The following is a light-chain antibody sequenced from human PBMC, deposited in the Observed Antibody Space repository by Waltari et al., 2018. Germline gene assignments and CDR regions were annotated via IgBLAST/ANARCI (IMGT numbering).Light chain of an antibody. Sequence: QSALTPPASVSGSPGQSVTIFCAGTSNDVRGYNSVSWYQEHPGQAPRVIIYDVSDRPSGVSDRFSGSKSGNTASLTISGLQAEDEADYYCSSQSSNDVVLFGGGTKLTVL. CDR3: SSQSSNDVVL. CDR1: SNDVRGYNS. J-gene: IGLJ2*01. CDR2: DVS. V-gene: IGLV2-14*01.